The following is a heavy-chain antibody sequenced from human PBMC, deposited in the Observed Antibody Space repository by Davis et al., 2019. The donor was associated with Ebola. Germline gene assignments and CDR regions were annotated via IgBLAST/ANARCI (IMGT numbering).Heavy chain of an antibody. J-gene: IGHJ4*02. CDR1: GFTFSGSA. CDR2: IRSKANSYAT. Sequence: GESLKISCAASGFTFSGSAMHWVRQASGKGLEWVGRIRSKANSYATAYAASVKGRFTISRDDSKNTAYLQMNSLKTEDTAVYYCTGTYQGFDYWDQGTLVTVSS. D-gene: IGHD1-14*01. V-gene: IGHV3-73*01. CDR3: TGTYQGFDY.